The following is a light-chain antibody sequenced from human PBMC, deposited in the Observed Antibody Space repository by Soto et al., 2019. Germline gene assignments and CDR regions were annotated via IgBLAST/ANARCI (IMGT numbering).Light chain of an antibody. Sequence: EVVLTQSPGTLSLSPGERATLSCRASQSLSSSSLAWYQQKPGQAPRLPIYGASTRATGIPARFSGSGSGTEFTLTISSLQSEDFAVYYCQQYNNWPRTFGQGTKVDIK. J-gene: IGKJ1*01. V-gene: IGKV3-15*01. CDR1: QSLSSS. CDR3: QQYNNWPRT. CDR2: GAS.